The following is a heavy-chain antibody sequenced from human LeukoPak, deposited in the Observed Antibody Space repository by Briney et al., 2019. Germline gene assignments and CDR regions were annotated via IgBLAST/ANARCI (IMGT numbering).Heavy chain of an antibody. CDR3: APWGAPNRFDP. J-gene: IGHJ5*02. CDR1: GFTFSSYA. D-gene: IGHD3-16*01. Sequence: GGSLRLSCAASGFTFSSYAMSWVRQAPGKGLEWVSAISGSGGSTYYADSVKGRFTISRDNSKNTLYLQTNSLRAEDTAVYYCAPWGAPNRFDPWGQGTLVTVSS. V-gene: IGHV3-23*01. CDR2: ISGSGGST.